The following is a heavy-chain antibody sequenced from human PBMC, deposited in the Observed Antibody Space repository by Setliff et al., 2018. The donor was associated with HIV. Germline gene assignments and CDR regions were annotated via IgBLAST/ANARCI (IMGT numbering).Heavy chain of an antibody. Sequence: SETLSLTCSVSGASIITDPHYWGWIRQSPGKGLEWIGNIFYGGNPHYSPSLKGRFTISRDNSKNTLYLQMDSLRAEDTAVYYCTKNLYSSRWSPLDYWGQGILVTVSS. D-gene: IGHD6-13*01. CDR1: GASIITDPHY. CDR2: IFYGGNP. J-gene: IGHJ4*02. CDR3: TKNLYSSRWSPLDY. V-gene: IGHV4-39*01.